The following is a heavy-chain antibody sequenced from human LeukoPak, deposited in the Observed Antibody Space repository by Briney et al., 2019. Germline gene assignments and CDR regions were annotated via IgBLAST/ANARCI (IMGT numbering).Heavy chain of an antibody. D-gene: IGHD3-16*02. V-gene: IGHV4-38-2*02. CDR1: GYSISSGYY. CDR2: IYHSGST. Sequence: SETLSLTCIVSGYSISSGYYWGWIRQPPGKGLEWIGSIYHSGSTYYNPSLKSRVTISVDTSKNQLSLKLSSVTAADTAVYYCARAGDDYVWGSYRYTPYYFDYWGQGTLVTVSS. CDR3: ARAGDDYVWGSYRYTPYYFDY. J-gene: IGHJ4*02.